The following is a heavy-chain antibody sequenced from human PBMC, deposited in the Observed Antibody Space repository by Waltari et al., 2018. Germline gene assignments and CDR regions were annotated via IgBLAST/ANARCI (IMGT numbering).Heavy chain of an antibody. V-gene: IGHV3-43*01. CDR2: IGWYGVRT. J-gene: IGHJ4*02. CDR1: GFTFDDYT. CDR3: ATDNHGDIAAAPGVLDY. Sequence: EVQLVESGGVVVQPGGSLRLSCAASGFTFDDYTMHWVRQAPGTGLEGVFLIGWYGVRTYYADSLNGRVTISRDNSKNSLYLQMNSLRTEDTAMYYCATDNHGDIAAAPGVLDYWGQGTLVTVSS. D-gene: IGHD6-13*01.